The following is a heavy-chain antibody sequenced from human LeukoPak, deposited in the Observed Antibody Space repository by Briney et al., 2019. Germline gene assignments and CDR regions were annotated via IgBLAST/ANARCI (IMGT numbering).Heavy chain of an antibody. CDR3: TRNSLDY. Sequence: GGSLRLSCVASGFSISSHWMRWLRQAPGKGLEWVANIKADGSQQYYVDSVRGRFTITRDNAENSLYLQMNSLRAEGTAVYYCTRNSLDYWGLGTLVTVS. CDR2: IKADGSQQ. CDR1: GFSISSHW. J-gene: IGHJ4*02. V-gene: IGHV3-7*03.